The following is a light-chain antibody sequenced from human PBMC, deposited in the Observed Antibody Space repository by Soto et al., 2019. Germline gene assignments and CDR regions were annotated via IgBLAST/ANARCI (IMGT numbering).Light chain of an antibody. V-gene: IGLV2-14*03. Sequence: QSALAQPASVSGSPGQSITISCTGASRDVGRYNFVSWYQQQPGKAPKLIISDVNNRPSGVSNRFSGSKSGNTASLTISGLQAEDEADYYCSLYTTINTWVFGNGTKVTVL. CDR3: SLYTTINTWV. CDR2: DVN. J-gene: IGLJ1*01. CDR1: SRDVGRYNF.